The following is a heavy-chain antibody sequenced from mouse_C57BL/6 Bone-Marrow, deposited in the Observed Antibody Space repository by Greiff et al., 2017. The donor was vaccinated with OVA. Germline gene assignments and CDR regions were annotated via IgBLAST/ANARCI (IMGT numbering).Heavy chain of an antibody. Sequence: EVQLQQSGTVLARPGASVKMSCKTSGYTFTSYWMHWVKQRPGQGLEWIGAIYPGNSDTSYNQKFKGKAKLTAVTSASTAYMELSSLTNEDSAVYYCTRKNWDEDWYFDVWGTGTTVTVSS. J-gene: IGHJ1*03. CDR3: TRKNWDEDWYFDV. CDR1: GYTFTSYW. D-gene: IGHD4-1*01. CDR2: IYPGNSDT. V-gene: IGHV1-5*01.